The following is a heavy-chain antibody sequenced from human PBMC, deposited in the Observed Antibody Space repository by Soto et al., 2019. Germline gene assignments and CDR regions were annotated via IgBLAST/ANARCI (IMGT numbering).Heavy chain of an antibody. CDR2: VNYSGST. D-gene: IGHD1-7*01. V-gene: IGHV4-34*01. CDR1: GGSFSDHY. Sequence: SETLSLTCAVYGGSFSDHYWGWIRQPPGKGLEWIGDVNYSGSTNYSPSLKSRVTISVDTSKNQFSLKLSSVTAADTAVYYCARGNKKQTNWNYVSHYYYYYMDVWGKGTTVTVSS. J-gene: IGHJ6*03. CDR3: ARGNKKQTNWNYVSHYYYYYMDV.